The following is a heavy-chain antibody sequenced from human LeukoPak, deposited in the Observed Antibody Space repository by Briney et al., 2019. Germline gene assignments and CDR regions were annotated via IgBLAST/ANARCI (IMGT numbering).Heavy chain of an antibody. CDR2: ISGSGGST. CDR3: ASLYDSGSYYNFLDY. V-gene: IGHV3-23*01. J-gene: IGHJ4*02. D-gene: IGHD3-10*01. CDR1: GFTFSSYF. Sequence: GGSLRLSCAASGFTFSSYFMSWVRQAPGKGLEWVSAISGSGGSTYYADSVKGRFTISRDNSKTTLYLQMNSLRAEDTAVYYCASLYDSGSYYNFLDYWGQGTLVTVSS.